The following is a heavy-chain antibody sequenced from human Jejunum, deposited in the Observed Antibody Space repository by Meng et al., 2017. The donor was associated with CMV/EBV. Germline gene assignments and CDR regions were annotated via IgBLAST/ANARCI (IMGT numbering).Heavy chain of an antibody. V-gene: IGHV1-18*01. J-gene: IGHJ4*02. D-gene: IGHD2-2*01. Sequence: QVRLVQSGAEGKKPGGSVKVSCKASGYTFTSYGISWVRQAPGQGLEWMGWISAYNGNTNYAQKLQGRVAMTTDTSTSTAYMELRSLRSEDTAVYYCARDVVVPAALTVRIDYWGQGTLVTVSS. CDR1: GYTFTSYG. CDR3: ARDVVVPAALTVRIDY. CDR2: ISAYNGNT.